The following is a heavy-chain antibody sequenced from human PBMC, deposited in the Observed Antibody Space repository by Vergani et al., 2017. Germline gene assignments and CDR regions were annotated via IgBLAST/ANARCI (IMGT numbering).Heavy chain of an antibody. J-gene: IGHJ4*02. CDR2: IYHSGST. D-gene: IGHD3-22*01. CDR1: GVSFRSADYY. Sequence: QVHLQESGPGLVKSSQTLSLTCTVSGVSFRSADYYWSWIRQAPGKGLEWIGYIYHSGSTSYNPSLKSRVSMSVETSKNQFSLNLRSVTAADTAIYYCARSGPYFHDSRIDYWGQGRLVTVSS. CDR3: ARSGPYFHDSRIDY. V-gene: IGHV4-30-4*08.